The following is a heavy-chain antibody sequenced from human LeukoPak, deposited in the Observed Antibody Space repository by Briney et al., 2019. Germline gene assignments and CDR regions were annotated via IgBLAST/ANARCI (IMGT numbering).Heavy chain of an antibody. D-gene: IGHD5-24*01. CDR3: ARDVEMATIHSYYYMDV. V-gene: IGHV1-2*02. CDR2: INPNSGGT. Sequence: ASVKVSCKASGYTFINYGIIWVRQTPGQGLEWMGWINPNSGGTNYAQKFQGRVTMTRDTSISTAYMELSRLRSDDTAAYYCARDVEMATIHSYYYMDVWGKGTTVTISS. J-gene: IGHJ6*03. CDR1: GYTFINYG.